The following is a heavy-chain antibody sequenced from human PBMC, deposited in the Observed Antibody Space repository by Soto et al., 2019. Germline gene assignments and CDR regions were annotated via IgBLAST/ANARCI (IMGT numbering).Heavy chain of an antibody. Sequence: GGSLRLSCAASGFTFSSYAMSWVRQAPGKGLEWVSAISGSGGSTYYADSVKGRFTISRDSSKNTLYLQMNSLRAEDTAVYYCAKDGGRGARFLHYYYGMDVWGQGTTVTVSS. V-gene: IGHV3-23*01. CDR2: ISGSGGST. J-gene: IGHJ6*02. CDR3: AKDGGRGARFLHYYYGMDV. D-gene: IGHD1-26*01. CDR1: GFTFSSYA.